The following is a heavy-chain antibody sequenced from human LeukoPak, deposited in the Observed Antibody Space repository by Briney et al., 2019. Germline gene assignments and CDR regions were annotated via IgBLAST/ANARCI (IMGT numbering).Heavy chain of an antibody. CDR3: ARRAYSSSWHHPFDY. CDR1: GYSFTSYW. V-gene: IGHV5-51*01. CDR2: IYPGDSDT. D-gene: IGHD6-13*01. J-gene: IGHJ4*02. Sequence: GESLKISCKGSGYSFTSYWIAWVRQMPGKGLEWMGIIYPGDSDTRYSPSFQGQVTISADKSISTAYLQWSSLKASDTAMYYCARRAYSSSWHHPFDYWGQGTLVTVSS.